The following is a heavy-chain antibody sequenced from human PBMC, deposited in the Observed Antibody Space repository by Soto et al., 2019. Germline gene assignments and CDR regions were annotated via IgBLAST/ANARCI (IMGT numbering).Heavy chain of an antibody. CDR1: GYTFTSHA. D-gene: IGHD6-6*01. J-gene: IGHJ4*02. CDR3: ARGGLVAAPSFDY. CDR2: IHAGNGKT. V-gene: IGHV1-3*01. Sequence: QVQFGQSGAEVKRPGASVTVSCKASGYTFTSHAVHWVRQAPGERLECMGWIHAGNGKTKYSQSFQGRVTFSSDTSASTVYMEFSSLKSEDTAVYYCARGGLVAAPSFDYWGQGTLVTVSS.